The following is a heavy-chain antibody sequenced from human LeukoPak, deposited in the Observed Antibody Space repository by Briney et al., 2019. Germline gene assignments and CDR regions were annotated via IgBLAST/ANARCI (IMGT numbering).Heavy chain of an antibody. Sequence: SVNVSCKASGGTFSSYAISWVRQAPGQGLEWMGGIIPIFGTANYAQKFQGRVTITADESTSTAYMELSSLRSEDTAVYYCARFGAAGTGGMVDYWGQGTLVTVSS. V-gene: IGHV1-69*13. CDR3: ARFGAAGTGGMVDY. CDR2: IIPIFGTA. J-gene: IGHJ4*02. D-gene: IGHD6-13*01. CDR1: GGTFSSYA.